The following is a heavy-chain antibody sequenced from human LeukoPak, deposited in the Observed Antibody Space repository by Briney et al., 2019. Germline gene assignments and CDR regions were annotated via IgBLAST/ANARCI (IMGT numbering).Heavy chain of an antibody. CDR1: GGSISSGGYY. CDR3: ARYFGVVITNYNWFDP. CDR2: IYYSGST. Sequence: SETLSLTCTVSGGSISSGGYYWSWIRQHPGKGLGWIGYIYYSGSTYYNPSLKSRVTISVDTSKNQFSLKLSSVTAADTTVYYCARYFGVVITNYNWFDPWGQGTLVTVSS. J-gene: IGHJ5*02. D-gene: IGHD3-3*01. V-gene: IGHV4-31*03.